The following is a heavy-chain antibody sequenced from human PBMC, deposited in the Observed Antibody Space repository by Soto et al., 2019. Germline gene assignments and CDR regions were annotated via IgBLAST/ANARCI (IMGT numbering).Heavy chain of an antibody. D-gene: IGHD1-1*01. CDR1: GVTFTSYG. V-gene: IGHV1-69*06. CDR2: IIPNFGTA. CDR3: AREVCTTLAPYFDS. J-gene: IGHJ4*02. Sequence: QVQVVQSGAEVKKPGSSVKVSCTVSGVTFTSYGISWVRQAPGQGLEWLGGIIPNFGTAVNAHNLQGRVTITADKSTSTAYMELSSLRSEDTAVYYFAREVCTTLAPYFDSWGQGTLVTVSS.